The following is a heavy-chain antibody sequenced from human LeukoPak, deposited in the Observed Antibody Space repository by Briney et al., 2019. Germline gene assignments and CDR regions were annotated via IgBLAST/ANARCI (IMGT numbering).Heavy chain of an antibody. CDR3: ARWGTPYYYGSGSAFFDY. J-gene: IGHJ4*02. CDR1: GGSISSYY. Sequence: SETLSLTCTVSGGSISSYYWSWIRQPPGKGLEWIGYIYYSGSTNYNPSLKSRVTISVDTSKNQFSLKLSSVTAADTAVYYCARWGTPYYYGSGSAFFDYWGQGTLVTVSS. D-gene: IGHD3-10*01. CDR2: IYYSGST. V-gene: IGHV4-59*12.